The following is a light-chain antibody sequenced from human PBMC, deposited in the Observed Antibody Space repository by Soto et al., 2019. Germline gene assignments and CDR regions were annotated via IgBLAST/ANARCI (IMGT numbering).Light chain of an antibody. CDR3: SSYSTTSFVV. CDR1: SSDVGGYNY. Sequence: QSALTQPASVSGSPGQSITISCTGTSSDVGGYNYVSWYQQHPGKAPKLMIYDVINRPSGVSNRFSGSKSGNTASLTISGLQAEDEADYYCSSYSTTSFVVFGGGTQLTVL. V-gene: IGLV2-14*01. J-gene: IGLJ2*01. CDR2: DVI.